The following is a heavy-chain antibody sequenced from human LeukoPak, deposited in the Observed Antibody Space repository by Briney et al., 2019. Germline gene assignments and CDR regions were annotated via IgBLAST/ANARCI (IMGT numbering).Heavy chain of an antibody. Sequence: GSLRLSCAASGFTFSSYAMSWIRQPPGKGLEWIGYIYYSGSTNYNPSLKSRVTISVDTSKNQFSLKLSSVTAADTAVYYCARRVCSGGSCYSAAFDIWGQGTMVTVSS. J-gene: IGHJ3*02. V-gene: IGHV4-59*08. CDR2: IYYSGST. CDR1: GFTFSSYA. CDR3: ARRVCSGGSCYSAAFDI. D-gene: IGHD2-15*01.